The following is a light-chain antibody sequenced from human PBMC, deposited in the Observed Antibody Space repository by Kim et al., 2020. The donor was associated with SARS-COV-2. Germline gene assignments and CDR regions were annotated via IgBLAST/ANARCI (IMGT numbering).Light chain of an antibody. V-gene: IGLV2-14*03. Sequence: QSFTISCTGTSSDVGGYNYVSWYQQHPGKAPKLMIYDVDNRPSGVSNRFSGSKSGNTASLTISGLHAEDEADYYCSSYTSSSTLYVFGTGTKVTVL. J-gene: IGLJ1*01. CDR1: SSDVGGYNY. CDR3: SSYTSSSTLYV. CDR2: DVD.